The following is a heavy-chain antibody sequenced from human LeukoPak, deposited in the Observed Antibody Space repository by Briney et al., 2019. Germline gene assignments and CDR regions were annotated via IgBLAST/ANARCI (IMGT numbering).Heavy chain of an antibody. CDR3: AKGTGTTAYFDY. CDR1: GITFSDYY. Sequence: PGGSLRLSCEASGITFSDYYMSWVRQAPGKGLEWVSYISSSSSYTKYADSVKGRFTISRDNAKNSLYLQVNRLRSEDTAVYYCAKGTGTTAYFDYWGQGTLVTVSS. D-gene: IGHD1-1*01. J-gene: IGHJ4*02. V-gene: IGHV3-11*06. CDR2: ISSSSSYT.